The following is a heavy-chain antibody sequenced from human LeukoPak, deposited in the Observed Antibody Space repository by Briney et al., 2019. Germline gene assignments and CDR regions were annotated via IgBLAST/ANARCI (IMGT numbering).Heavy chain of an antibody. D-gene: IGHD2/OR15-2a*01. Sequence: GRSLRLSCAASGFTFSSYAMHWVRQAPGKGLEWVAVISYDGSNKYYADSVKGRFTISRGNSKNTLYLQMNSLRAEDTAVYYCARDSNIVPSVGPYYYYGMDVWGQGTTVTVSS. V-gene: IGHV3-30-3*01. CDR2: ISYDGSNK. CDR3: ARDSNIVPSVGPYYYYGMDV. CDR1: GFTFSSYA. J-gene: IGHJ6*02.